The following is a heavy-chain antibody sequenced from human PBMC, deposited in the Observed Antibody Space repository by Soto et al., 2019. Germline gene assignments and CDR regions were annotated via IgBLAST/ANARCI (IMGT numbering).Heavy chain of an antibody. J-gene: IGHJ6*02. CDR3: AIGRSGWIQYYYYYGMDV. Sequence: ASVKVSCKASGYTFTSYDINWVRQATGQGLEWMGWMNPNSGNTGYAQKFQGIVTMTRNTSISTAYMELSSLRSEDTAVYYCAIGRSGWIQYYYYYGMDVWGQGTTVTVSS. CDR2: MNPNSGNT. D-gene: IGHD6-19*01. CDR1: GYTFTSYD. V-gene: IGHV1-8*01.